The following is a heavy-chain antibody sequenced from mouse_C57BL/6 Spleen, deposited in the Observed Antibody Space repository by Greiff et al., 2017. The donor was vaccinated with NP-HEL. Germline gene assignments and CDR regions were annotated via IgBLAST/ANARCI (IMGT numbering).Heavy chain of an antibody. CDR3: ARDLDSSGYDAMDY. CDR2: ISYDGSN. D-gene: IGHD3-2*02. Sequence: EVQLQESGPGLVKPSQSLSLTCSVTGYSITSGYYWNWIRQFPGNKLEWMGYISYDGSNNYNPSLKNRISITRDTSKNQFFLKLNSVTTEDTATYYWARDLDSSGYDAMDYWGQGTSVTVSS. V-gene: IGHV3-6*01. J-gene: IGHJ4*01. CDR1: GYSITSGYY.